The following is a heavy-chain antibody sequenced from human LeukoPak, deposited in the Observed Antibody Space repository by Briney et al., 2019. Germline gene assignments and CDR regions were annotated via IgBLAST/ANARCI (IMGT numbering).Heavy chain of an antibody. CDR2: ISYDGSNK. Sequence: GRSLRLSCAASGFTFSSYGMHWVRQAPGKGLEWVAVISYDGSNKYYADSVKGRSTISRDNSKNTLYLQMNSLRAEDTAVYYCAEAGDIVVVVAAFDYWGQGTLVTVSS. CDR1: GFTFSSYG. CDR3: AEAGDIVVVVAAFDY. V-gene: IGHV3-30*18. J-gene: IGHJ4*02. D-gene: IGHD2-15*01.